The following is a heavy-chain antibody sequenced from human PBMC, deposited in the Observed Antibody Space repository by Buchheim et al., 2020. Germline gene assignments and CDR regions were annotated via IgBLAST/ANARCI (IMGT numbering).Heavy chain of an antibody. Sequence: QVQLQESGPGLVKPSQTLSLTCTVSGGSISSGSYYWSWIRQPAGKGLEWIGRIYTSGSTNYNPSLKSRVPISVDTSKNQFSLKLSSVTAADTAVYYCARVHGYSGYQPPYYVDYWGQGTL. J-gene: IGHJ4*02. CDR3: ARVHGYSGYQPPYYVDY. CDR1: GGSISSGSYY. D-gene: IGHD5-12*01. V-gene: IGHV4-61*02. CDR2: IYTSGST.